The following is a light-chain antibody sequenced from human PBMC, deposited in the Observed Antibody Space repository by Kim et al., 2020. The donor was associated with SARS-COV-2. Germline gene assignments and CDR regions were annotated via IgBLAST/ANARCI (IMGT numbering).Light chain of an antibody. CDR2: QVS. V-gene: IGKV2-30*01. CDR3: MYGTHWPPSFT. CDR1: HSLVFSDGKSY. J-gene: IGKJ4*01. Sequence: PTSCRSSHSLVFSDGKSYLNWFHQRPGQSPRRLIYQVSSRDSGVPDRFSGSGSGTDFTLKISRVEAEDVGVYYCMYGTHWPPSFTFGGGTKVDIK.